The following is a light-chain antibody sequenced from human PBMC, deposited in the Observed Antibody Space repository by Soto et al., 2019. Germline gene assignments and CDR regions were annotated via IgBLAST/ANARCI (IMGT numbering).Light chain of an antibody. CDR2: GAS. CDR1: QSVSSN. J-gene: IGKJ4*01. Sequence: EIVMTQSPATLSVSPGERATLSCRASQSVSSNLAWYQQKPGQAPRLLIYGASTRATGIPARFSGSGSGTEFTLTVSSLQSEDSALYYCQQYNTYPLTFGGGTKVEI. CDR3: QQYNTYPLT. V-gene: IGKV3-15*01.